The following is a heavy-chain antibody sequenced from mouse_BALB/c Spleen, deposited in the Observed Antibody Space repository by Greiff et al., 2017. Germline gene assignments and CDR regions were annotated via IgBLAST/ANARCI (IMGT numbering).Heavy chain of an antibody. CDR1: GFTFSSYA. J-gene: IGHJ4*01. CDR3: ARDREGAMDY. CDR2: ISSGGSYT. V-gene: IGHV5-9-4*01. D-gene: IGHD3-3*01. Sequence: DVMLVESGGGLVKPGGSLKLSCAASGFTFSSYAMSWVRQSPEKRLEWVAEISSGGSYTYYPDTVTGRFTISRANAKDTLYLEMSSLRSEDTAMDYCARDREGAMDYWGQGTSVTVSA.